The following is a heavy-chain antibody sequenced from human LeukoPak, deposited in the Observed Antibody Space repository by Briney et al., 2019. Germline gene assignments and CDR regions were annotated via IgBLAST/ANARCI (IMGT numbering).Heavy chain of an antibody. CDR2: IYYSRGT. D-gene: IGHD5-12*01. CDR1: GGSISSGGYS. Sequence: SETLSLTCAVSGGSISSGGYSWSWIRQPPGKGLEWIGYIYYSRGTYYNPSLKSRVTISVDTSKNQFSLKLSSVTAADTAVYYCARAGVATTYYYYYMDVWGKGTTVTVSS. CDR3: ARAGVATTYYYYYMDV. V-gene: IGHV4-30-4*07. J-gene: IGHJ6*03.